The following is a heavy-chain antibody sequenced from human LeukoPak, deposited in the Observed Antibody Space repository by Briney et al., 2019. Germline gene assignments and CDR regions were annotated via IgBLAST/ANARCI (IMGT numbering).Heavy chain of an antibody. CDR3: TTDPLEWLFNGGVDY. Sequence: GGSLRLSCAASGFTFSSYAMSWVRQAPGKGLEWVGRIKSRTDGGTTDYAAPVKGRFTISRDDSKNTLYLQMNSLKTEDTAVYYCTTDPLEWLFNGGVDYWGQGTLVTVSS. CDR1: GFTFSSYA. CDR2: IKSRTDGGTT. V-gene: IGHV3-15*01. J-gene: IGHJ4*02. D-gene: IGHD3-3*01.